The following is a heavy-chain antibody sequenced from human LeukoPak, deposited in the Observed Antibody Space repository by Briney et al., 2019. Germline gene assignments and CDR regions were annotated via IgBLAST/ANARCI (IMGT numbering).Heavy chain of an antibody. CDR3: ARDWGFDS. D-gene: IGHD7-27*01. Sequence: GGSLRLSCAASGFTFCDYAMHWVRQSPGKGLEWVAVLSYDGSRTYYADSVKGRFTISRDNSRNRVYLQMTSLATEDTAIYYCARDWGFDSWGQGTLVTVSS. CDR1: GFTFCDYA. CDR2: LSYDGSRT. J-gene: IGHJ4*02. V-gene: IGHV3-30*16.